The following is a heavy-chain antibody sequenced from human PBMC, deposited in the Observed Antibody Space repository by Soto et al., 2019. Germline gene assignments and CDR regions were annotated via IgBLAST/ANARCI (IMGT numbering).Heavy chain of an antibody. CDR1: GFTFSSYW. CDR3: ARADFWSGYLYYFDY. Sequence: LRLSCAASGFTFSSYWMHWVRQAPGKGLVWVSRINSDGSSTSYADSVKGRFTISRDNAKNTLYLQMNSLRAEDTAVYYCARADFWSGYLYYFDYWGQGTLVTVSS. J-gene: IGHJ4*02. CDR2: INSDGSST. D-gene: IGHD3-3*01. V-gene: IGHV3-74*01.